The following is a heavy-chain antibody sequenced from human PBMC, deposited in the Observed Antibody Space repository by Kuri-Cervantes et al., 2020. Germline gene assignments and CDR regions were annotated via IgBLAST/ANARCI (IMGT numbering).Heavy chain of an antibody. D-gene: IGHD3-10*01. CDR1: GFTFGDYA. Sequence: GESLKISCTASGFTFGDYAMSWFRQAPGKGLEWVSSISSSSSYIYYADSVKGRFTISRDNAKNSLYLQMNSLRAEDTAVYYCARGSFGEFDYWGQGTLVTVSS. V-gene: IGHV3-21*01. CDR3: ARGSFGEFDY. J-gene: IGHJ4*02. CDR2: ISSSSSYI.